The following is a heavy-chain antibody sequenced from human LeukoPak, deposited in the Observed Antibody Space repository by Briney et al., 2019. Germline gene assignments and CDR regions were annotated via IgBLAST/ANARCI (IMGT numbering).Heavy chain of an antibody. CDR1: GGTFSSYA. J-gene: IGHJ4*02. CDR2: ISAYNGNT. Sequence: VASVKVSCKASGGTFSSYAISWVRQAPGQGLEWMGWISAYNGNTNYAQKLQGRVTMTTDTSTSIAYMELRSLRSDDTAVYYCARESHSNAWSLYYFDYWGQGTLVTVSS. CDR3: ARESHSNAWSLYYFDY. V-gene: IGHV1-18*01. D-gene: IGHD6-19*01.